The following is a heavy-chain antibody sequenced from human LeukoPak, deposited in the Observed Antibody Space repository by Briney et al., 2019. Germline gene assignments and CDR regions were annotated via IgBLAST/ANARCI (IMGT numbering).Heavy chain of an antibody. J-gene: IGHJ4*02. D-gene: IGHD3-22*01. CDR1: GGSISSYY. CDR2: IYYSGST. Sequence: SETLSLTCTVSGGSISSYYWSWIRQPPGKGLEWFGYIYYSGSTNYNPSLKSRVTISVDTSKNQFSLKLSSVTAADTAVYYCASSYDSSGPFDYWGQGTLVTVS. V-gene: IGHV4-59*01. CDR3: ASSYDSSGPFDY.